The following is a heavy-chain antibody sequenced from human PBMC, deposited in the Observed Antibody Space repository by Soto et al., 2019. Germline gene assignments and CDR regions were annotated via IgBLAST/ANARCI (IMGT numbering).Heavy chain of an antibody. J-gene: IGHJ5*02. CDR1: GFTFDDYA. D-gene: IGHD3-22*01. CDR2: ISWNSGSI. CDR3: AKGYYYDSSGYLPNWFDP. V-gene: IGHV3-9*01. Sequence: AGGSLRLSCAASGFTFDDYAMHWVRQAPGKGLEWVSGISWNSGSIGYADSVKGRFTISRDNAKNSLYLQMNSLRAEDTALYYCAKGYYYDSSGYLPNWFDPWGQGTLVTVSS.